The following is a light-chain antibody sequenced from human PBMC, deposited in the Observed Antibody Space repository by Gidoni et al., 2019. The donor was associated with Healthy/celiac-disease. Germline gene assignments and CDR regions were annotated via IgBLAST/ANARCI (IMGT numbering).Light chain of an antibody. CDR3: QQRSNWPLT. V-gene: IGKV3-11*01. J-gene: IGKJ4*01. CDR1: QSVSSY. Sequence: ETVSTQSPATLSLSPGERATLSCRASQSVSSYLAWYQQKPGQAPRLLIYDASNRATGIPARFSGSGSGTDFTLTISSLEPEDFAVYYCQQRSNWPLTFXGXTKVEIK. CDR2: DAS.